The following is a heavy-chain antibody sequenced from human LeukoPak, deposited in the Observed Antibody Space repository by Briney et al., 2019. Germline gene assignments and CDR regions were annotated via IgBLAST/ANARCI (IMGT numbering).Heavy chain of an antibody. CDR2: ISYDGSNK. V-gene: IGHV3-30*03. Sequence: HPGGSLRLSCAASGFTFSSYGMHRVRQAPGKGLEWVAVISYDGSNKYYADSVKGRFTISRDNSKNTLYLQMNSLRAEDTAVYYCAAPNFWSGYYALGYWGQGTLVTVSS. J-gene: IGHJ4*02. D-gene: IGHD3-3*01. CDR3: AAPNFWSGYYALGY. CDR1: GFTFSSYG.